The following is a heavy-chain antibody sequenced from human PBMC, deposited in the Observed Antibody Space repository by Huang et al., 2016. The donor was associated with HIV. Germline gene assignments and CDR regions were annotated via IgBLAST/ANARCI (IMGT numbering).Heavy chain of an antibody. V-gene: IGHV4-34*02. CDR3: ARGLSSGSRKDAFDI. CDR2: INHSGST. D-gene: IGHD1-26*01. Sequence: QVQLQQWGAGLLKPSETLSLTCAVYGGSFSKYFWGWIRKPPGKGLEWIGEINHSGSTNYNPSLKSRVNISVDPSKNQFSLRVKSVTAADTAVFYCARGLSSGSRKDAFDIWGQGTMVTVSS. CDR1: GGSFSKYF. J-gene: IGHJ3*02.